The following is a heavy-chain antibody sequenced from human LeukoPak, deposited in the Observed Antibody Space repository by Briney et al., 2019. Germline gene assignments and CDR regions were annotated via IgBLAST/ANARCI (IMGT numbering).Heavy chain of an antibody. D-gene: IGHD3-22*01. J-gene: IGHJ6*03. CDR2: IYTSGST. CDR3: TRGSIAYYYMDV. Sequence: TSETLSLTCTVSGGSISSGSYYWSWIRQPAGKGLEWIGRIYTSGSTNYNPSLKSRVTISVGTSKNQFSLKLSSVTAADTAVYYCTRGSIAYYYMDVWGKGTTVTISS. V-gene: IGHV4-61*02. CDR1: GGSISSGSYY.